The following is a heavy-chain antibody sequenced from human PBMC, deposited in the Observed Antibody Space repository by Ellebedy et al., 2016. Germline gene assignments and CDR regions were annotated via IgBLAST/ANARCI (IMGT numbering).Heavy chain of an antibody. J-gene: IGHJ6*02. V-gene: IGHV4-39*07. CDR3: AREGHDFWSGPDNYYYYGMDV. D-gene: IGHD3-3*01. Sequence: SETLSLTCTVSGGSISSGGYYWSWIRQPPGKGLEWIGEINHSGSTNYNPSLKSRVTISVEKSKNQFSLKLSSVTAADTAVYYCAREGHDFWSGPDNYYYYGMDVWGQGTTVTVSS. CDR1: GGSISSGGYY. CDR2: INHSGST.